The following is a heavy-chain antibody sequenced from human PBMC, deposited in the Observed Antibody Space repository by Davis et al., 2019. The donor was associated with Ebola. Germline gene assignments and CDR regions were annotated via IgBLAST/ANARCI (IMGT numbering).Heavy chain of an antibody. CDR1: GFTFDDYA. CDR3: ARLRGCSGGSCYSVPYGMDV. V-gene: IGHV3-9*01. Sequence: GGSLRLSCAASGFTFDDYAMHWVRQAPGKGLEWVSGISWNSGSIGYADSVKGRFTISRDNAKNSLYLQMNSLRAEDTALYYCARLRGCSGGSCYSVPYGMDVWGQGTTVTVSS. D-gene: IGHD2-15*01. CDR2: ISWNSGSI. J-gene: IGHJ6*02.